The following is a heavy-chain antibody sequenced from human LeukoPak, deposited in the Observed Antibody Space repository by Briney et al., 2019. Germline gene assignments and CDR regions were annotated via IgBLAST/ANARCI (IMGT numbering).Heavy chain of an antibody. D-gene: IGHD3-3*01. CDR2: IKSKTDGGTT. CDR3: TTDRYDFWSGYFDY. J-gene: IGHJ4*02. CDR1: GFTFSNAW. V-gene: IGHV3-15*07. Sequence: GGSLRLSCAASGFTFSNAWMNWVRQAPGKGLEWVGRIKSKTDGGTTDYAAPVKGRFTISRDDSKNTLYLQMNSLKTEDTAVYYCTTDRYDFWSGYFDYWGQGTLVTVSS.